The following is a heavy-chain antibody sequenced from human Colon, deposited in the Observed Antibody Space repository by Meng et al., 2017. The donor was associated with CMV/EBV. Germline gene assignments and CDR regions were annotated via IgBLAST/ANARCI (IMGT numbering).Heavy chain of an antibody. Sequence: GFTLRAYDMSWVRQARGKGLEWVSSISGTGGNTYYADSVKGRFTISRDDSHNTLFLHMNSLRAEDTAVYYCAKADYYDGSGYYFDYWGQGTLVTVSS. CDR3: AKADYYDGSGYYFDY. CDR2: ISGTGGNT. CDR1: GFTLRAYD. V-gene: IGHV3-23*01. J-gene: IGHJ4*02. D-gene: IGHD3-22*01.